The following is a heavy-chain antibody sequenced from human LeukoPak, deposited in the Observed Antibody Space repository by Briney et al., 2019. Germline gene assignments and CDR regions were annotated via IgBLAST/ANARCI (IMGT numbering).Heavy chain of an antibody. CDR3: ARDPTTVVNIPYYLDF. J-gene: IGHJ4*02. Sequence: SETLSLTCAVHGTSFSGYHWNWIRQLPGRGLEWIGEINDRGLTNYNPSLESRVTISVDTSKKQFSLKLSSVTAADTAVYYCARDPTTVVNIPYYLDFWGQGTLVTVSS. CDR1: GTSFSGYH. CDR2: INDRGLT. V-gene: IGHV4-34*01. D-gene: IGHD4-23*01.